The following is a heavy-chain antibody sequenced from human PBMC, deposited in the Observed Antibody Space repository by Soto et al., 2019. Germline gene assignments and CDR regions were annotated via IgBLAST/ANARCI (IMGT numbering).Heavy chain of an antibody. CDR3: ARDVSGYDYYYYYGMDV. Sequence: QVQLVESGGGVIQPGRSLRLSCAASGFTFSSYAMHWVRQAPGKGLAWVAVISYDGSNKYYADSVKGRFTISRDNSKNTLYLQMNSLRAEDTAVYYCARDVSGYDYYYYYGMDVWGQGTTVSVSS. CDR1: GFTFSSYA. CDR2: ISYDGSNK. D-gene: IGHD5-12*01. V-gene: IGHV3-30-3*01. J-gene: IGHJ6*02.